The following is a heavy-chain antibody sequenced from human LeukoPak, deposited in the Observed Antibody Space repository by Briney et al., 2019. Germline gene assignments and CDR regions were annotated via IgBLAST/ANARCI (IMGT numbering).Heavy chain of an antibody. V-gene: IGHV1-69*05. J-gene: IGHJ6*03. CDR3: ARGWLNGHTYNYNYMDV. CDR1: GGTFSSYA. Sequence: ASVKVSCKASGGTFSSYAVSWVRQAPGQGLEWMGGIIPIFGTANYAQKFQGRVTITTDESTSTAYMELSSLRSEDTAVYYCARGWLNGHTYNYNYMDVWGKGPRVTAS. D-gene: IGHD5-12*01. CDR2: IIPIFGTA.